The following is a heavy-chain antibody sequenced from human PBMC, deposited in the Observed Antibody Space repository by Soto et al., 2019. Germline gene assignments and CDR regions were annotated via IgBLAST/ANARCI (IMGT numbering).Heavy chain of an antibody. CDR1: GGSISSYY. J-gene: IGHJ6*03. V-gene: IGHV4-59*01. CDR3: ARDARAARSYYYYYMDV. D-gene: IGHD6-6*01. CDR2: IYYSGST. Sequence: SETLSLTCTVSGGSISSYYWSWIRQPPGKGLEWIGYIYYSGSTNYNPSLKSRVTISVDTSKNQFSLKLSSVTAADTAVYYCARDARAARSYYYYYMDVWGKGTTVTVSS.